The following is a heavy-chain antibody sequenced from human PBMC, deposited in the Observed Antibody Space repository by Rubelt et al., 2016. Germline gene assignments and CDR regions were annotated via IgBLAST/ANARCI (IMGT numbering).Heavy chain of an antibody. J-gene: IGHJ4*02. CDR3: GRGFSGFYFWVDS. V-gene: IGHV4-39*01. CDR1: GGSISSSSDY. Sequence: QVQLQESGPGLVKPSETLSLTCTVSGGSISSSSDYWGWIRQPPGKGLAWIGSINYSGKTYYNPYLKSRVTISVETSKNQISLKLISVTVADTAVYFCGRGFSGFYFWVDSWGRGALVTVSS. CDR2: INYSGKT. D-gene: IGHD3-22*01.